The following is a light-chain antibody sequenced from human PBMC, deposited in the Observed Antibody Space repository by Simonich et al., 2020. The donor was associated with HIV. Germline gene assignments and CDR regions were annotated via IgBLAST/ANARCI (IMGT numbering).Light chain of an antibody. J-gene: IGLJ3*02. Sequence: QSVLTQPPSASGTPGQRVTISCSGSSSNIGSNTVNWYQQLPGTAPKLLISGNHNRPSGVPDRFTGSKSCSPASLVITGLQAEDEADYYCQSYDCRLGVSVFGGGTKLTVL. CDR1: SSNIGSNT. CDR2: GNH. V-gene: IGLV1-40*01. CDR3: QSYDCRLGVSV.